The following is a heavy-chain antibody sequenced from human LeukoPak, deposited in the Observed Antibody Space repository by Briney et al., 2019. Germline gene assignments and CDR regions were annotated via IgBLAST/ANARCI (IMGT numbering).Heavy chain of an antibody. CDR1: GFTLDDYT. V-gene: IGHV3-43*01. Sequence: GGSLRLSCAASGFTLDDYTMHWVRQAPGKGLEWVSLISWDGGSTYYADSVKGRFTISRDNSKNSLYLQMNSLRTEDTALYYCAKDNRIAAATYYFDYWGQETLVIVSS. D-gene: IGHD6-13*01. J-gene: IGHJ4*02. CDR2: ISWDGGST. CDR3: AKDNRIAAATYYFDY.